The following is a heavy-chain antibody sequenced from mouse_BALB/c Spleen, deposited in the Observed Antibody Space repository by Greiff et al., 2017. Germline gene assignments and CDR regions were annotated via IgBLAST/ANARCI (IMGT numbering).Heavy chain of an antibody. CDR3: ARSITTYWYFDV. CDR2: ISSGGST. CDR1: GFTFSSYA. D-gene: IGHD2-4*01. V-gene: IGHV5-6-5*01. Sequence: EVQVVESGGGLVKPGGSLKLSCAASGFTFSSYAMSWVRQTPEKRLEWVASISSGGSTYYPDSVKGRFTISRDNARNILYLQMSSLRSEDTAMYYCARSITTYWYFDVWGAGTTVTVSS. J-gene: IGHJ1*01.